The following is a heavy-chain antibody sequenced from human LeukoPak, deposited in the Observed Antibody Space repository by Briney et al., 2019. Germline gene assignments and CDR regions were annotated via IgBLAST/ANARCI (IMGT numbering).Heavy chain of an antibody. CDR2: INQGGSET. CDR1: GFTFRTYW. CDR3: ARLIGDRTIYDY. D-gene: IGHD6-6*01. V-gene: IGHV3-7*01. J-gene: IGHJ4*02. Sequence: PGGPLRLSCAASGFTFRTYWMSWVRQAPGKGLEWVASINQGGSETYYVESVKGRFTISRDNAMNSFFLQMNSLRAEDTAVYYCARLIGDRTIYDYWGQGTLVTVSS.